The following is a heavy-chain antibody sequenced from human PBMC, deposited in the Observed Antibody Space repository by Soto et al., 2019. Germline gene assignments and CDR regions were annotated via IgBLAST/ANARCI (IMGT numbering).Heavy chain of an antibody. J-gene: IGHJ4*02. D-gene: IGHD2-15*01. Sequence: GGSLRLSCAASGFTFSGSAMHWVRQASGKGLEWVGRIRSKANSYATAYAASVKGRFTISRDDSKNTLYLQMNSLRDEDTAVYYCAKDGVVVADSFDYWGQGDLVTVSS. CDR2: IRSKANSYAT. V-gene: IGHV3-73*01. CDR3: AKDGVVVADSFDY. CDR1: GFTFSGSA.